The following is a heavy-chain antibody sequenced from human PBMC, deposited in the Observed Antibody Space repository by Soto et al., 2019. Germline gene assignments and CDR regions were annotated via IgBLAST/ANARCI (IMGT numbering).Heavy chain of an antibody. V-gene: IGHV3-30-3*01. CDR3: ARDPRVVIILYYFDY. D-gene: IGHD3-3*01. CDR1: GFTFSSYA. J-gene: IGHJ4*02. Sequence: GGSLRLSCVASGFTFSSYAMHWVRQAPGKGLEWVAVISYDGSNKYYADSVKGRFTISRDNSKNTLYLQMNSLRAEDTAVYYCARDPRVVIILYYFDYWGQGTLVTVSS. CDR2: ISYDGSNK.